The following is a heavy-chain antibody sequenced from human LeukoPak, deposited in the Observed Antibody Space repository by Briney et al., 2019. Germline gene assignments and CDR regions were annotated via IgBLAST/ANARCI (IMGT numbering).Heavy chain of an antibody. CDR3: ARDGDPIAVVASWFDS. CDR1: GYTFTRYG. CDR2: ISGYNGNT. D-gene: IGHD6-19*01. Sequence: ASVTVSCKASGYTFTRYGINWGRQAAGQGREWMGWISGYNGNTNYAQNLQGRATMTTDTSTSTAYMELKSLTSDDTAVFYCARDGDPIAVVASWFDSWGQGTLVTVSS. V-gene: IGHV1-18*01. J-gene: IGHJ5*01.